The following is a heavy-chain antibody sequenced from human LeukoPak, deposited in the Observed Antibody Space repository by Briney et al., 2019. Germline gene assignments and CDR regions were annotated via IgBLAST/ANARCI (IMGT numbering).Heavy chain of an antibody. CDR1: GGSISSYY. J-gene: IGHJ3*02. D-gene: IGHD3-10*01. CDR2: IYYSGST. Sequence: SETLSLTCTVSGGSISSYYWSWIRQPPGKGLEWIGYIYYSGSTNYNPSLKSRVTISVDTSKNQFSLKLSSVTAADTAVYYCARAGITMVRGVIGAFDIWGQGTMVIVSS. CDR3: ARAGITMVRGVIGAFDI. V-gene: IGHV4-59*01.